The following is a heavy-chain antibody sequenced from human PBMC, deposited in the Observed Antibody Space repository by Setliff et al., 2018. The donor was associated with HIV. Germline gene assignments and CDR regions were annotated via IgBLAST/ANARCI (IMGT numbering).Heavy chain of an antibody. D-gene: IGHD3-22*01. V-gene: IGHV1-2*02. CDR1: GYTFTASY. CDR2: MHPNSGAT. Sequence: ASVKVSCKTSGYTFTASYLHWVRQAPGQGLQWMGWMHPNSGATKYAQKFRDRVTMTTDTSTSTAYMELSSLRSEDTAVYYCAREYYYDSSGYYPRREWFDPWGQGTLVTVSS. CDR3: AREYYYDSSGYYPRREWFDP. J-gene: IGHJ5*02.